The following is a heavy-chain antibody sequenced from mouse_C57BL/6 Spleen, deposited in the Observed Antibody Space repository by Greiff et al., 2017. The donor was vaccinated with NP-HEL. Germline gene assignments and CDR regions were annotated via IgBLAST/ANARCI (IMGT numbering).Heavy chain of an antibody. J-gene: IGHJ2*01. CDR3: TRWLRYPDY. D-gene: IGHD1-1*01. V-gene: IGHV5-17*01. Sequence: DVKLVESGGGLVKPGGSLKLSCAASGFTFSDYGMHWVRQAPEKGLEWVAYISSGSSTIYYADTVKGRFPISRDNAKTTLFLQMTSLRSEDTAMYYCTRWLRYPDYWGQGTTLTVSS. CDR2: ISSGSSTI. CDR1: GFTFSDYG.